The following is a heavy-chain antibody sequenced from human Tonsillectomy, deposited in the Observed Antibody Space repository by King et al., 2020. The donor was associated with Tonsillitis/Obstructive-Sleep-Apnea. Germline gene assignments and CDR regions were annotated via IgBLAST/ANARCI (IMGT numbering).Heavy chain of an antibody. CDR1: GDTFSSYE. Sequence: QLVQSGAEVKKPGSSVKVSCKASGDTFSSYEISWVRQAPGQGREWMGRIRPIRGVLNYAQNFQGRVTITADTATSTAYMELSRLRSENTADYYRAGDGTGRGRCGYDWFDSWGQGTLVTVSS. CDR3: AGDGTGRGRCGYDWFDS. D-gene: IGHD6-25*01. J-gene: IGHJ5*01. CDR2: IRPIRGVL. V-gene: IGHV1-69*09.